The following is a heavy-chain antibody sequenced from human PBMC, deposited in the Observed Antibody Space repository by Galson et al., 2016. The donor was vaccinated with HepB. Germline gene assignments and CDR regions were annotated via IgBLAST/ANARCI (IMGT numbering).Heavy chain of an antibody. J-gene: IGHJ5*02. CDR3: ARAASSSPYTGIDP. CDR2: IYHYGST. V-gene: IGHV4-4*02. Sequence: SETLSLTCAVSGGSISSGDWWSWVRQPPGKGLEWIGEIYHYGSTNYNPSLKSRVTISVDKSKNQFSLKLTSVTAADTAVYYCARAASSSPYTGIDPWGQGTVVTVSS. CDR1: GGSISSGDW. D-gene: IGHD2-15*01.